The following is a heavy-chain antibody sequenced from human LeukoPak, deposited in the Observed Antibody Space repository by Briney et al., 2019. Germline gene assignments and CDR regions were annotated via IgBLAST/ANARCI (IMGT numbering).Heavy chain of an antibody. CDR2: IYYSGST. Sequence: SETLSLTCAVSGGSISSSNWWSWVRQPPGKGLEWIGEIYYSGSTNYNPSLKSRVTISVDKSKNQFSLKLSSVTAADTAVYYCARDSEYYYGSGSFNWFDPWGQGTLVTVSS. CDR1: GGSISSSNW. J-gene: IGHJ5*02. D-gene: IGHD3-10*01. CDR3: ARDSEYYYGSGSFNWFDP. V-gene: IGHV4-4*02.